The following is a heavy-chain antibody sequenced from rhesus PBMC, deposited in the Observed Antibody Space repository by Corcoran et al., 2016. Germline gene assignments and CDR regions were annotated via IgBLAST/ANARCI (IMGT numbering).Heavy chain of an antibody. D-gene: IGHD6S26*01. Sequence: QVQLQESGPGLVKPSETLSLTCAVSGYSISINYWTCTRQPPGTGLAVIGYIYGRSGNPYNNPSIKSRVTISTDTSKNQFSLKLSSVTAADTAVYYCASHRSSGWSWRFDVWGPGVLVTVSS. CDR2: IYGRSGNP. V-gene: IGHV4-160*01. J-gene: IGHJ5-1*01. CDR3: ASHRSSGWSWRFDV. CDR1: GYSISINY.